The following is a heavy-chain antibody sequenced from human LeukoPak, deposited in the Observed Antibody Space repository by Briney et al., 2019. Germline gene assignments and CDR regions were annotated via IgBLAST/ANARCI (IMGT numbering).Heavy chain of an antibody. V-gene: IGHV3-23*01. J-gene: IGHJ5*02. D-gene: IGHD1-7*01. CDR2: ISGSGGST. CDR3: AKEARSITGTNWFDP. Sequence: ASVKVSCKASGYTFTSYAMSWVRQAPGKGLEWVSAISGSGGSTYYADSVKGRFTISRDNSKNTLYLQMNSLRAEDTAVYYCAKEARSITGTNWFDPWGQGTLVTVSS. CDR1: GYTFTSYA.